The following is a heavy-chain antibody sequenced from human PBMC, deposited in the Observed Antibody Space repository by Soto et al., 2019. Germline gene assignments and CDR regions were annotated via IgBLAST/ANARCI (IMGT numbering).Heavy chain of an antibody. D-gene: IGHD3-10*01. CDR3: AKRGIIRLWFGELSLSKNYYYGMDV. J-gene: IGHJ6*02. CDR1: GFTFSSYA. Sequence: EVQLLESGGGLVQPGGSLRLSCAASGFTFSSYAMSWVRQAPGKGLEWVSAISGSGGSTYYADSVKGRFTISRDNSKNTLYLHMNSLRAEDTAVYYCAKRGIIRLWFGELSLSKNYYYGMDVWGQGTTVTVSS. CDR2: ISGSGGST. V-gene: IGHV3-23*01.